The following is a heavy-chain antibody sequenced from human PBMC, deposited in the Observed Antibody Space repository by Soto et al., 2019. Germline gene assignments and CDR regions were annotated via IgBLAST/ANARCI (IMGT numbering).Heavy chain of an antibody. CDR3: ASYGSGSLGWFDP. CDR2: IIPILGIA. CDR1: GGTFSSYT. D-gene: IGHD3-10*01. V-gene: IGHV1-69*02. J-gene: IGHJ5*02. Sequence: QVQLVQSGAEVKKPGSSVKVSCKASGGTFSSYTISWVRQAPGQGLEWMGRIIPILGIANYAQKFQGRVTITADKSTSTAYMELSSLRSEDTAVYYCASYGSGSLGWFDPWGQETLVTVSS.